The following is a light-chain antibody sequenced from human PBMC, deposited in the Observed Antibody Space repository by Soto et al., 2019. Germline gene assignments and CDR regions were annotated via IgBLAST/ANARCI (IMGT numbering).Light chain of an antibody. CDR2: ENF. Sequence: NFMLTQPHSVSESPGKTVTISCTRSSGSIASNYVQWYQQRPGSAPTTVISENFQRPSGVPDRFSGSIDSSSNSASLIISGLKTEDEADYYCQSYDSNARGIFGGGTKVTVL. J-gene: IGLJ2*01. CDR1: SGSIASNY. V-gene: IGLV6-57*04. CDR3: QSYDSNARGI.